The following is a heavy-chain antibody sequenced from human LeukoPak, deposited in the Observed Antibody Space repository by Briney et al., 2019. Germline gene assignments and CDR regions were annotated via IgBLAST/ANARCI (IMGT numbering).Heavy chain of an antibody. V-gene: IGHV3-23*01. J-gene: IGHJ4*02. Sequence: GGSLRLSCAASGFTFSTYTMYWVRHPPGKRLEWVSIIGSSGGGIHYADSVKGRFTISRDNSKNMLYLQMNSLRAEDTAVYYCAKESGALGAPLYDYWGRGILVTASS. D-gene: IGHD4/OR15-4a*01. CDR2: IGSSGGGI. CDR3: AKESGALGAPLYDY. CDR1: GFTFSTYT.